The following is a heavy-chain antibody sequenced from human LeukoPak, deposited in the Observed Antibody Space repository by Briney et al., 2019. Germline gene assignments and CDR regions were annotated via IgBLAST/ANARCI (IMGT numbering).Heavy chain of an antibody. J-gene: IGHJ4*02. Sequence: SETLSLTCAVYGGSFSGYYWSWIRQPPGKGLEWIGEINHSGSTNYNPSLESRVTISVDTSKNQFSLKLSSVTAADTAVYYCARERYYDILTGLDYWGQGTLVTVSS. CDR3: ARERYYDILTGLDY. V-gene: IGHV4-34*01. CDR1: GGSFSGYY. CDR2: INHSGST. D-gene: IGHD3-9*01.